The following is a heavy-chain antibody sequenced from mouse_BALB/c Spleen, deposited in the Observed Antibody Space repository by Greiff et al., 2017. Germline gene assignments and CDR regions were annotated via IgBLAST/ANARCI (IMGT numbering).Heavy chain of an antibody. D-gene: IGHD3-2*01. CDR1: GFTFSSYA. J-gene: IGHJ3*01. Sequence: EVQLVESGGGLVKPGGSLKPSCAASGFTFSSYAMSWVRQSPEKRLEWVAEISSGGSYTYYPDTVTGRFTISRDNAKNTLYLEMSSLRSEDTAMYYCARGDSSGPAWFAYWGQGTLVTVSA. CDR3: ARGDSSGPAWFAY. V-gene: IGHV5-9-4*01. CDR2: ISSGGSYT.